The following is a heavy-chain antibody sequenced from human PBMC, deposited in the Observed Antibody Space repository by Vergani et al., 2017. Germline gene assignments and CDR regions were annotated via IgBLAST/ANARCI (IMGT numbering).Heavy chain of an antibody. CDR2: IIPIFGTA. J-gene: IGHJ5*02. CDR1: GYTFTSYA. Sequence: QVQLVQSGAEVKKPGASVKVSCKASGYTFTSYAISWVRQAPGQGLEWMGGIIPIFGTANYAQKFQGRVTITADESTSTAYMELSSLRSEDTAVYYCAREKQQLVLSGWFDPWGQGTLVTVSS. D-gene: IGHD6-13*01. CDR3: AREKQQLVLSGWFDP. V-gene: IGHV1-69*13.